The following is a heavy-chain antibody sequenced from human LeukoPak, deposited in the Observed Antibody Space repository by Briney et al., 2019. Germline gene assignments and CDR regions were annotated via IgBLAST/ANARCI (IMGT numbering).Heavy chain of an antibody. CDR2: ISYDGSNK. J-gene: IGHJ4*02. Sequence: GGSLRLSCAASGFTFSSYAMHWVRQAPGKGLEWVAVISYDGSNKYYADSVKGRFTISRDNSKNTLYLQMNSLRAEDTAVYYCAREQGTSKPHFDYWGQGTLVTVSS. CDR1: GFTFSSYA. V-gene: IGHV3-30*04. D-gene: IGHD1/OR15-1a*01. CDR3: AREQGTSKPHFDY.